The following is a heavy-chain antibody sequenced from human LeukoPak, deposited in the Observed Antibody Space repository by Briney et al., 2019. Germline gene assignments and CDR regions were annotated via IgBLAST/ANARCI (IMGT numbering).Heavy chain of an antibody. V-gene: IGHV1-69-2*01. CDR3: AREGEWELLDYYYGMDV. CDR2: VDPADGEV. CDR1: GYTFTDYY. Sequence: ASVKVSCKASGYTFTDYYMHWLQQAPGKGLEWMGRVDPADGEVAYAEKFQGRVTITADPSRATAYMELASLRSEDTAMYYCAREGEWELLDYYYGMDVWGQGTTVTVSS. D-gene: IGHD1-26*01. J-gene: IGHJ6*02.